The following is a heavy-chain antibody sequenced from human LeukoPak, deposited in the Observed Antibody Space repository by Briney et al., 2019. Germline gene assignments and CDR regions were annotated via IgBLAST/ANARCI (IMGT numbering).Heavy chain of an antibody. CDR3: ARQIYVWGSYPDY. V-gene: IGHV4-39*01. D-gene: IGHD3-16*02. CDR2: IYYSGST. CDR1: GGSISSSSYY. J-gene: IGHJ4*02. Sequence: SETLSLTCTVSGGSISSSSYYWGWIRQPPGKGLEWIGSIYYSGSTYYNPSLKSRVTISVDTSKNQFSLKLSSLTAADTSVYYWARQIYVWGSYPDYWGQGTLVTVSS.